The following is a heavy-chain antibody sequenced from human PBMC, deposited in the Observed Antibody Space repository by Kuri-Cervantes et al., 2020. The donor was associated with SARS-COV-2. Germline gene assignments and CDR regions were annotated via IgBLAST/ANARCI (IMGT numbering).Heavy chain of an antibody. V-gene: IGHV4-38-2*02. CDR2: IYYSGST. CDR3: ARVDYDILTGLLSGPRWFDP. CDR1: GYSISSGYY. D-gene: IGHD3-9*01. J-gene: IGHJ5*02. Sequence: SETLSLTCTVSGYSISSGYYWGWIRQPPGKGLEWIGSIYYSGSTYYNPSLKSRVTISVDTSKNQFSLKLSSVTAADTAVYYCARVDYDILTGLLSGPRWFDPWGQGTQVTVSS.